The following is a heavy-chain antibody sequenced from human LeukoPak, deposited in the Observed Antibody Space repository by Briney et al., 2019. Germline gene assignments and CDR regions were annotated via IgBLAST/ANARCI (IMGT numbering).Heavy chain of an antibody. V-gene: IGHV4-31*03. Sequence: PSETLSLTCTVSGGSISSGGYYWSWIRQHPGKGLEWIGYIYYSGSTYYNPSLKSRVTISVDTSKNQFSLKLSSVTAADTAVYYCARVPAVIPYFDLWGRGTLVTVSS. CDR1: GGSISSGGYY. CDR2: IYYSGST. J-gene: IGHJ2*01. CDR3: ARVPAVIPYFDL. D-gene: IGHD3-22*01.